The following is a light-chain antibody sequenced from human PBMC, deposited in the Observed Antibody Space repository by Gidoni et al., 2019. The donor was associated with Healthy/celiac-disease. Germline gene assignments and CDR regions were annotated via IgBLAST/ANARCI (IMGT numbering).Light chain of an antibody. J-gene: IGLJ3*02. V-gene: IGLV5-39*01. CDR2: YKSDSDK. Sequence: QPVLTQPTSLSASPGASARFTCTLRSGINVGTYRIYWYQQKPGSLPRYPLRYKSDSDKQQGSGVPSRFSGSKDASTNAGLLLISGLQSEDEADYYCAIWYSSNWVFGGGTKLTVL. CDR3: AIWYSSNWV. CDR1: SGINVGTYR.